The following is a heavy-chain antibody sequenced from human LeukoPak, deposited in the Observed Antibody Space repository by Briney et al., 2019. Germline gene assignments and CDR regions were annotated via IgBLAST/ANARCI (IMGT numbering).Heavy chain of an antibody. CDR3: AKAGSYSDISVYPLASFDF. Sequence: GGSLRLSCAASGFAFSSYAMSWVRQAPGKGLEWVSAISGSGGSTSHADSVKGRFTISRDNSKNTLYLQMNSLRAEDTAVYYCAKAGSYSDISVYPLASFDFWGQGTMVTVSS. V-gene: IGHV3-23*01. J-gene: IGHJ3*01. CDR1: GFAFSSYA. CDR2: ISGSGGST. D-gene: IGHD3-22*01.